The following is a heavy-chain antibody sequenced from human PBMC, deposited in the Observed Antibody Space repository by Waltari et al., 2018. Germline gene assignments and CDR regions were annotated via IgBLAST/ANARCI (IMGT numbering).Heavy chain of an antibody. Sequence: QVQLVQSGAEVKKPGSSVKVSCKASGGTFSSYAISWVRQAPGQGLEWMGGNIPFLVIANYAQKFQFGVTITADESTSPAYMELSSLRSEDTAVDYCARAVVLVVYATWFDPWGQGTLVTVSS. V-gene: IGHV1-69*04. CDR3: ARAVVLVVYATWFDP. J-gene: IGHJ5*02. D-gene: IGHD2-8*02. CDR1: GGTFSSYA. CDR2: NIPFLVIA.